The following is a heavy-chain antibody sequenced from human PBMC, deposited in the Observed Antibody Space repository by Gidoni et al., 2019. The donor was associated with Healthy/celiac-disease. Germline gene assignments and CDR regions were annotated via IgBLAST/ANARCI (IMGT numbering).Heavy chain of an antibody. J-gene: IGHJ5*02. CDR2: ISYDGSNK. Sequence: QVQLVESGGGVVKPGRSLRLSSAASGSPFRIYAMHWVRQAPGKGLEWVAVISYDGSNKYYADSVKGRFTISRDNSKNTLYLQMNSLRAEDTAVYYCARGGWQQLVGWFDPWGQGTLVTVSS. D-gene: IGHD6-13*01. CDR3: ARGGWQQLVGWFDP. V-gene: IGHV3-30-3*01. CDR1: GSPFRIYA.